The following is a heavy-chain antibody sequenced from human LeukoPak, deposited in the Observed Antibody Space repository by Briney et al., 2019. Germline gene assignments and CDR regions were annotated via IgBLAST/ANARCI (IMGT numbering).Heavy chain of an antibody. V-gene: IGHV3-23*01. D-gene: IGHD2-21*02. CDR1: GFTFSRYA. CDR2: ISSGGDTT. Sequence: GGSLRLSCAASGFTFSRYAMSWVRQAPGKGLEWVSGISSGGDTTSYADSVKGRFTISRENSKNTLYLQTNSLRAEDTAIYYCAKDYLMSPAGSDSAYYYYGMDVWGQGTTVTVSS. CDR3: AKDYLMSPAGSDSAYYYYGMDV. J-gene: IGHJ6*02.